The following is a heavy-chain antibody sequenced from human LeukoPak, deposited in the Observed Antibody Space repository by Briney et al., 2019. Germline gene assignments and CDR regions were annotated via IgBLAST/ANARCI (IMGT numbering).Heavy chain of an antibody. Sequence: SETLSLTCTVSGGSISSYNWSWIRQPPGKGLEWIGDIYYSGYTNYNPSLKSRVTISVDTSKNQFSLKLRSVTAADTAVYYCARETSQKGAHYMDVWGKGTTVTISS. CDR1: GGSISSYN. CDR3: ARETSQKGAHYMDV. CDR2: IYYSGYT. V-gene: IGHV4-59*01. D-gene: IGHD3-16*01. J-gene: IGHJ6*03.